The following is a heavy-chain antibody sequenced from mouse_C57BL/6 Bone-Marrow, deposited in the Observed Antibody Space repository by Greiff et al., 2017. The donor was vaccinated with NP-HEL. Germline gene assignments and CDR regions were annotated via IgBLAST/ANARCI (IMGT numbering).Heavy chain of an antibody. CDR2: IDPSDSET. Sequence: VQLQQPGAELVRPGSSVKLSFKASGYTFTSYWMHWVKQRPIQGLEWIGNIDPSDSETHYNQKFKDKATLTVDKSSSTAYMQLSSLTSEDSAGYYCARSYYYGSSWSDWYFDVWGTGTTVTVSS. CDR3: ARSYYYGSSWSDWYFDV. J-gene: IGHJ1*03. D-gene: IGHD1-1*01. CDR1: GYTFTSYW. V-gene: IGHV1-52*01.